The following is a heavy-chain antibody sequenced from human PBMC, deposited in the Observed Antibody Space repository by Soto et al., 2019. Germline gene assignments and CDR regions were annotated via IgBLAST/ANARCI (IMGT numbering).Heavy chain of an antibody. CDR3: ARVNWNLRLWDY. CDR1: GGPIRSDGYF. Sequence: SETLSLTCTVSGGPIRSDGYFWSWIRQLPGKGLEWIGHIYYSGSTYYNPSLKSRLNISVDTSENQFSVTLSSVTAADTAVYYCARVNWNLRLWDYWGQGTPVTVSS. J-gene: IGHJ4*02. V-gene: IGHV4-31*03. D-gene: IGHD1-1*01. CDR2: IYYSGST.